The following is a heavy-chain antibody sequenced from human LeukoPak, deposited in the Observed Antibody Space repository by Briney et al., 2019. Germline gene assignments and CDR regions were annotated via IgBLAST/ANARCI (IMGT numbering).Heavy chain of an antibody. CDR1: GGSISSYY. CDR3: ARGNGYYYESAHFDY. Sequence: PSETLSLTCTVSGGSISSYYWSWIRQPPGKGLEWIGYIYYGGSTNYNPSLKSRVTISVDTSKNQFSLKLSSVTAADTAVYYCARGNGYYYESAHFDYWGQGTLVTVSS. V-gene: IGHV4-59*01. D-gene: IGHD3-22*01. J-gene: IGHJ4*02. CDR2: IYYGGST.